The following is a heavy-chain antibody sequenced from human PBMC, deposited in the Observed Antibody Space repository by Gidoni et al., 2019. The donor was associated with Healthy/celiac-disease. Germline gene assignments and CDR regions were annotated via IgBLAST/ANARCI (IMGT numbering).Heavy chain of an antibody. D-gene: IGHD6-19*01. CDR1: GFTFSSYA. CDR3: AKVGYSSGWYDGNWFDP. V-gene: IGHV3-23*01. Sequence: EVQLLESGGGLVQPGGSLRLSCAASGFTFSSYAMSWVRQVPGKGLEWVAAISGSGGSTYYADSVKGRFTISRDNSKNTLYLQMNSLRAEDTAVYYCAKVGYSSGWYDGNWFDPWGQGTLVTVSS. CDR2: ISGSGGST. J-gene: IGHJ5*02.